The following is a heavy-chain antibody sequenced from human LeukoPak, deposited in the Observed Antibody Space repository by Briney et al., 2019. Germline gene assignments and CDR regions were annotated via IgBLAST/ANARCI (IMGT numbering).Heavy chain of an antibody. J-gene: IGHJ4*02. D-gene: IGHD3-22*01. CDR2: INSDGSST. CDR3: ARADGRGGYYDSSGYYGY. Sequence: GGSLRLSCAASGFTFSSYWMHWVRQAPGKGLVWVSRINSDGSSTSYADSVKGRFTISRDNAKNTLYLQMNSLRAEDTAVYHCARADGRGGYYDSSGYYGYWGQGTLVTVSS. CDR1: GFTFSSYW. V-gene: IGHV3-74*01.